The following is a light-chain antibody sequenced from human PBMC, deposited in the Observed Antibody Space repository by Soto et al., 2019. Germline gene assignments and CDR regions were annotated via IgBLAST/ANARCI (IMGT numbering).Light chain of an antibody. CDR1: GSDVGDYNY. J-gene: IGLJ1*01. CDR2: EVS. Sequence: QSALTQPASVSGSPGQSITISCTGSGSDVGDYNYVSWYQQHPGKAPKLMIYEVSNRPSGVSNRFSGSKSGNTASLTISGLQAEDEADYYCSSYTSSTTLVFGTGTKVTVL. V-gene: IGLV2-14*01. CDR3: SSYTSSTTLV.